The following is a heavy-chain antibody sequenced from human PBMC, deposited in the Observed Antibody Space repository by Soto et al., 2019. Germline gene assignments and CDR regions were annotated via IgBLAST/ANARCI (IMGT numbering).Heavy chain of an antibody. CDR2: IFYSGST. J-gene: IGHJ4*02. Sequence: PSETLSLTCSVSGVSLTSGTYYWSWIRQHPGKGLEWIGYIFYSGSTDYNPSLKSRVNISVDTSKNQFSLKLSSVTAADTAVYYCASTEDFFDYWGQGTLVTVPQ. V-gene: IGHV4-31*03. CDR1: GVSLTSGTYY. CDR3: ASTEDFFDY.